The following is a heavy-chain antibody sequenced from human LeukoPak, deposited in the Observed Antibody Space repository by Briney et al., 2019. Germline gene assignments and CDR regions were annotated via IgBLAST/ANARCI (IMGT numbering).Heavy chain of an antibody. V-gene: IGHV3-33*01. Sequence: GGSLRLSCAASGFTFSSYGMHWVRQAPGKGLEWVAVIWYDGSNKYYADSVKGRFTISRDISKNTLYLQMNSLRAEDTAVYYCARSEGYYDILTGYYYYYGMDVWGKGTTVTVSS. CDR3: ARSEGYYDILTGYYYYYGMDV. CDR1: GFTFSSYG. J-gene: IGHJ6*04. D-gene: IGHD3-9*01. CDR2: IWYDGSNK.